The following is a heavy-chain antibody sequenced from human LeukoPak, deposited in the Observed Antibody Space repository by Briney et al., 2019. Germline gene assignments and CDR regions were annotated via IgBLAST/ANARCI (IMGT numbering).Heavy chain of an antibody. V-gene: IGHV3-23*01. CDR1: GLTFSSYE. CDR2: ISGSGGST. Sequence: GGSLRLSCAASGLTFSSYEMNWVRQAPGKGLEWVSSISGSGGSTYYADSVKGRFTISRDNSKNTLYLQMNSLRAEDTAVYYCAKDKNFIKKAWGQGTLVTVSS. D-gene: IGHD3-10*01. J-gene: IGHJ5*02. CDR3: AKDKNFIKKA.